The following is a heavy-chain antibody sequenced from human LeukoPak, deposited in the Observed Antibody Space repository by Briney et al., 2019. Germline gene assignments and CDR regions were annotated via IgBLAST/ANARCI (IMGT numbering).Heavy chain of an antibody. V-gene: IGHV3-30*02. CDR2: IRYDGSNK. Sequence: GGSLRLSYAASGFTFSSYGMHWVRQAPGKGLEWVAFIRYDGSNKYYADSVKGRFTISRDNSKNTLYLQMNSLRAEDTAVYYCARAPGSGSYYYYYMDVWGKGATVTISS. J-gene: IGHJ6*03. CDR1: GFTFSSYG. D-gene: IGHD3-10*01. CDR3: ARAPGSGSYYYYYMDV.